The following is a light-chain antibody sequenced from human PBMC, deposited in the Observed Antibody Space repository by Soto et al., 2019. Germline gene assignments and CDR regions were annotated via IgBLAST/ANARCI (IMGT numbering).Light chain of an antibody. CDR1: QSISSG. J-gene: IGKJ1*01. Sequence: DIQMTQSPSTLSASVGDRVTITCRASQSISSGLAWYQQKPGKAPKLLIYKASSLESGVPSRFSGSGSGTEFTLTISSLQPDDFANYYCQQYNSYWTFGQGTKVDIK. CDR3: QQYNSYWT. V-gene: IGKV1-5*03. CDR2: KAS.